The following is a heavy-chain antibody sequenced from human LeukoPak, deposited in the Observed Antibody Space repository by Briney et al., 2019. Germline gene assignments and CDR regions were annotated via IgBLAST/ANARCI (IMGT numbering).Heavy chain of an antibody. CDR3: ASDIRSTYFNY. J-gene: IGHJ4*02. CDR2: IWYDGSNQ. D-gene: IGHD4-17*01. CDR1: EFTFRNYG. V-gene: IGHV3-33*01. Sequence: GRSLRLSCAASEFTFRNYGMHWVRQAPGKGLEWVAVIWYDGSNQYYADSVGGRVTISRDNSKNILYLQMNSLRAEDMAVYYCASDIRSTYFNYWGQGTLVVVSS.